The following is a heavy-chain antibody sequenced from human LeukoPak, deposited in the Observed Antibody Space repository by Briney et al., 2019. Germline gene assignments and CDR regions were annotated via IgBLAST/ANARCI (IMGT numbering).Heavy chain of an antibody. CDR2: INSDGSST. CDR1: GFTFSTFW. D-gene: IGHD4-23*01. Sequence: PGGSLRLSCATSGFTFSTFWMHWVRQAPGKGLVWVSRINSDGSSTSYADSVKGRFTISRDNAKNTLYLQMNSLRAEDTAVYYCARLTRGNPTDDYWGQGTLVTVSS. CDR3: ARLTRGNPTDDY. V-gene: IGHV3-74*01. J-gene: IGHJ4*02.